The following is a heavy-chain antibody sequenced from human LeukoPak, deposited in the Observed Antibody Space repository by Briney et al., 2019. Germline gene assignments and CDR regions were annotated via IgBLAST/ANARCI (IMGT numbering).Heavy chain of an antibody. CDR3: ARDGPLYSSGWYYFDY. CDR1: GGSISSYS. V-gene: IGHV4-59*01. Sequence: SETLSLTCTVSGGSISSYSWSWIRQPPGKGLEWIGYIYYSGSTNYNPSLKSRVTISVDTSKNQFSLKLSSVTAADTAVYYCARDGPLYSSGWYYFDYWGQGTLVTVSS. J-gene: IGHJ4*02. D-gene: IGHD6-19*01. CDR2: IYYSGST.